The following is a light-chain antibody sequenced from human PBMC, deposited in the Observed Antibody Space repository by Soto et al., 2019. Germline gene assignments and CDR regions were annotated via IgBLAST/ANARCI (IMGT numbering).Light chain of an antibody. V-gene: IGLV2-14*01. Sequence: QSALTQPASVSGSPGQSITIPCTGTSSDVGGNTFVSWYQHHPGKAPKLMIYEVTNRPSGISNRFSGSTSGNTASLTISGLQAEDGADYYCSSYTSSSTYVFGTWTKLTVL. CDR1: SSDVGGNTF. J-gene: IGLJ1*01. CDR3: SSYTSSSTYV. CDR2: EVT.